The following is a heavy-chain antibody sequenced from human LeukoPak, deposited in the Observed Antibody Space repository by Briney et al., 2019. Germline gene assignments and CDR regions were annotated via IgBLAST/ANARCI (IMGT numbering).Heavy chain of an antibody. CDR3: ARGYYSNPDY. CDR1: GGSFSGYY. D-gene: IGHD4-11*01. Sequence: SETLSLTCAVYGGSFSGYYWSWIRQPPGKGLEWIGEINHSGSTNYNPSLKSRVTISVDTSKNQFPLKLSSVTAADTAVYYCARGYYSNPDYWGQGTLVTVSS. J-gene: IGHJ4*02. CDR2: INHSGST. V-gene: IGHV4-34*01.